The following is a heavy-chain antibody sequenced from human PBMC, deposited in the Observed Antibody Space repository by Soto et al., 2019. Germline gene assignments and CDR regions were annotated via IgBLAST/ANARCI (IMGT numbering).Heavy chain of an antibody. CDR1: GGSISSGGYY. CDR3: ARGPMIVVPAYYYYYGMDV. V-gene: IGHV4-31*03. CDR2: IYYSGST. Sequence: SETLYLTCTVSGGSISSGGYYWSWIRQHPGKGLEWIGYIYYSGSTYYNPSLKSRVTISVDTSKNQFSLKLSSVTAADTAVYYCARGPMIVVPAYYYYYGMDVWGQGTTVTVSS. J-gene: IGHJ6*02. D-gene: IGHD3-22*01.